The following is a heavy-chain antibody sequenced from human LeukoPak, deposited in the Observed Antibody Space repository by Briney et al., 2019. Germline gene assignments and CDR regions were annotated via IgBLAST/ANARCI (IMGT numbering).Heavy chain of an antibody. CDR3: ARDLITFGGVIVNALFDY. Sequence: SETLSLTCTVSGGSISSSSYYWGWIRQPPGKGLEWIGEINHSGSTNYNPSLKSRVTISVDTSKNQFSLKLSSVTAADTAVYYCARDLITFGGVIVNALFDYWGQGTLVTVSS. CDR1: GGSISSSSYY. J-gene: IGHJ4*02. D-gene: IGHD3-16*02. V-gene: IGHV4-39*07. CDR2: INHSGST.